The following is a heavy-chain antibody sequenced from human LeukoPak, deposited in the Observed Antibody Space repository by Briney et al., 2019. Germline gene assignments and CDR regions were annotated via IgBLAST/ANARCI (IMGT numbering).Heavy chain of an antibody. J-gene: IGHJ4*02. V-gene: IGHV3-48*04. CDR2: ISSSSSTI. Sequence: GGSLRLSCAASGFTFSSYSMNWVRQAPGKGLEWVSYISSSSSTIYYADSVKGRFTISRDNAKNSLYLQMNSLRAEDTAVYYCAKGVACSSTSCSAFDYWGQGTLVTVSS. CDR1: GFTFSSYS. CDR3: AKGVACSSTSCSAFDY. D-gene: IGHD2-2*01.